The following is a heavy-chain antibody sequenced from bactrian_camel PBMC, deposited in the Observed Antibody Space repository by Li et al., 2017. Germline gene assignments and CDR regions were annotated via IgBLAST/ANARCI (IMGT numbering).Heavy chain of an antibody. D-gene: IGHD7*01. CDR1: GFTVSNYW. J-gene: IGHJ6*01. V-gene: IGHV3S1*01. CDR2: TNSAGTT. CDR3: TEAMGLGGNWWTFWS. Sequence: HVQLVESGGGLVQPGGSLRLSCAASGFTVSNYWMYWVRQAPGKGLEWVSTTNSAGTTDYADSVNGRFTISRDNAKNTLYLQLNSLRTEDAAMYYCTEAMGLGGNWWTFWSWGQGTQVTVS.